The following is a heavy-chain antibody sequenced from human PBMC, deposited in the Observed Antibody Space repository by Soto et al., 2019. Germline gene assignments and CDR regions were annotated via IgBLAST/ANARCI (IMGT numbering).Heavy chain of an antibody. J-gene: IGHJ4*02. CDR3: ATWGSAAAGSIDY. CDR2: ISSSSSYI. Sequence: GGSLRLSCAASGFTFSSYSMNWVRQAPGKGLEWVSSISSSSSYIYYADSVKGRFTISRDNATNSLYLQMNSLRAEDTAVYSCATWGSAAAGSIDYWGQGTLVTVSS. V-gene: IGHV3-21*01. D-gene: IGHD6-13*01. CDR1: GFTFSSYS.